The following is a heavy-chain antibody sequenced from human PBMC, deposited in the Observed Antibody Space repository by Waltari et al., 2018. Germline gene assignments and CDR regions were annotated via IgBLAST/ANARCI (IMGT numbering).Heavy chain of an antibody. V-gene: IGHV4-61*09. J-gene: IGHJ4*02. D-gene: IGHD7-27*01. CDR3: ARGELGLRRFDY. CDR1: VASLNRRDYY. CDR2: IYRDGIT. Sequence: VQLQESGPGLVQPSQTLSLICSVSVASLNRRDYYWTWIRQPAGKGLEWIGYIYRDGITNYNPSLIGRLTMALDTSKTQFSLKLSFMTAADTAVYYCARGELGLRRFDYWGRGALVTVSS.